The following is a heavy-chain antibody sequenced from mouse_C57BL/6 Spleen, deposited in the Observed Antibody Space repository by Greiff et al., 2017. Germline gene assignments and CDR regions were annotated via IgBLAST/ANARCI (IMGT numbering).Heavy chain of an antibody. CDR3: AKGSSDHRGFAY. V-gene: IGHV2-9*01. Sequence: QVQLKQSGPGLVAPSQSLSITCTVSGFSLTSYGVDWVRQPPGKGLELLGVIWGGGSTNYNSALMSRLSISKDNSKSQVFLKMNRLQTDDTDMDYCAKGSSDHRGFAYWGQGTLVTVSA. J-gene: IGHJ3*01. CDR2: IWGGGST. D-gene: IGHD1-1*01. CDR1: GFSLTSYG.